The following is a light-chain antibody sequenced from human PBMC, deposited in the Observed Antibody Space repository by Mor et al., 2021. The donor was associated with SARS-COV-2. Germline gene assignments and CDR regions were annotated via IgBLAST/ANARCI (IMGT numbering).Light chain of an antibody. J-gene: IGKJ2*01. Sequence: KAPKLLIFTASNLQTGVPSRFSGSGSGTDFTLTINSLQPEDFATYYCLQQSFFPPTFGQGTKLEIK. V-gene: IGKV1-6*01. CDR3: LQQSFFPPT. CDR2: TAS.